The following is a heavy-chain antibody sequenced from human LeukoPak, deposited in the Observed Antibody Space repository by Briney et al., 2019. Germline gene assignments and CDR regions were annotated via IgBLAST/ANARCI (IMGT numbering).Heavy chain of an antibody. J-gene: IGHJ4*02. D-gene: IGHD1-26*01. CDR2: INPSVGST. V-gene: IGHV1-46*01. CDR1: GYTFTSYY. Sequence: ASVKVSCKASGYTFTSYYMHWVPQAPGHGLEWIGIINPSVGSTRYAQKFQGRVTMNRDTSTSTVYMELSSLRSEDRAVYYCARDHPGGSSGRYRDFDYWGQGTLVTVSS. CDR3: ARDHPGGSSGRYRDFDY.